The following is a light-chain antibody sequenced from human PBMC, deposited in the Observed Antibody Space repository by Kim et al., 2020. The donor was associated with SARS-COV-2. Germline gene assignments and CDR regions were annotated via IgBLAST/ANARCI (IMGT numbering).Light chain of an antibody. CDR3: QQYNSYSWT. V-gene: IGKV1-5*03. CDR2: KAS. Sequence: AHVGDRVSITCRASESISSWFAWDQQKPGKAPKLLIYKASSLESGVPSRFSGSGSVTEFTLSISRLQTDDFATYYSQQYNSYSWTFGQGTKVDIK. CDR1: ESISSW. J-gene: IGKJ1*01.